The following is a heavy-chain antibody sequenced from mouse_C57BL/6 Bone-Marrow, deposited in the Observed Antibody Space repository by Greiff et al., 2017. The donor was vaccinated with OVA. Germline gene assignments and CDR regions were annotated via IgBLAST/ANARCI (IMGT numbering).Heavy chain of an antibody. CDR3: AREEELDFDY. CDR2: INPGNGNN. D-gene: IGHD1-3*01. Sequence: QVQLKQSGAELVRPGASVKMSCKASGYTFTSYHMHWVKQTHRQGLEWIGAINPGNGNNTYNQKFKGTATLPVNKSSSTAYMQLGSLTSEDSAVYFCAREEELDFDYWGQGTTLTVSS. J-gene: IGHJ2*01. CDR1: GYTFTSYH. V-gene: IGHV1-12*01.